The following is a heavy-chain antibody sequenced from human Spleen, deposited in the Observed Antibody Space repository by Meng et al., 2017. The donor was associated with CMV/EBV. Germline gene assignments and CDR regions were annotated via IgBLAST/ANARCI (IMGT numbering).Heavy chain of an antibody. Sequence: GESLKISCATSGFTFSSFAINWVRQTTGKGLEWVSAIGTAGDTYYPGSVKGRFTISRDNSKNTLYLQMNSLRVEDTAVYYCARVNYFDYWGQGTLVTVSS. J-gene: IGHJ4*02. CDR1: GFTFSSFA. CDR2: IGTAGDT. CDR3: ARVNYFDY. V-gene: IGHV3-13*01.